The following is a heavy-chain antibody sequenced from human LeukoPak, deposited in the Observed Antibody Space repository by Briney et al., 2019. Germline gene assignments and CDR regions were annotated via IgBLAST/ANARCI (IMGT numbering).Heavy chain of an antibody. J-gene: IGHJ6*03. D-gene: IGHD6-6*01. V-gene: IGHV1-2*02. Sequence: GASVKVPCKASGYAFTGYYMHWVRQAPGQGLEWMGWINPNSGGTNYAQKFQGRVTMTRDTSISTAYMELSRLRSDDTAVYYCARDRWVLSSSSLPYYYYYMDVWGKGTTVTVSS. CDR2: INPNSGGT. CDR3: ARDRWVLSSSSLPYYYYYMDV. CDR1: GYAFTGYY.